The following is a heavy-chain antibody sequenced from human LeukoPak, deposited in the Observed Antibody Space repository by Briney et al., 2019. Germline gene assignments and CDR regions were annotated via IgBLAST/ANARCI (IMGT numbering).Heavy chain of an antibody. Sequence: EASVKVSCKASGYTFTSYDINWVRQATGQGLEWTGWMNPNSGNTGYAQKFQGRVTMTRNTSISTAYMELSSLRSEDTAVYYCARDSYYDSSGYGLWGQGTLVTVSS. CDR3: ARDSYYDSSGYGL. CDR2: MNPNSGNT. CDR1: GYTFTSYD. V-gene: IGHV1-8*01. D-gene: IGHD3-22*01. J-gene: IGHJ4*02.